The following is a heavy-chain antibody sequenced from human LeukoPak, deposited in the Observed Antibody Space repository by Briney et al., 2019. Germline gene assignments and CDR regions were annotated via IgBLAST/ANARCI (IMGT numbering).Heavy chain of an antibody. Sequence: SETLSLTCTVSGDSISSSSYYWGWLRQPPGKGLEWIGSIYYSGNTYYNPSLNSRVTISVDTYKNQFSLELNSVTAADTAVYYCARLYSSGWRFDHGGEGTVV. V-gene: IGHV4-39*01. D-gene: IGHD6-19*01. J-gene: IGHJ4*02. CDR1: GDSISSSSYY. CDR2: IYYSGNT. CDR3: ARLYSSGWRFDH.